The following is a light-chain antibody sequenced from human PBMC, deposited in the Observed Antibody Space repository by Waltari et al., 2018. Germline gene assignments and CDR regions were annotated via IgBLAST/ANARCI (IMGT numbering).Light chain of an antibody. J-gene: IGKJ2*03. CDR2: FVS. Sequence: DIVMTQTPLSLPVAPGEPAFTISWSSHSLLRSNGNTYLIWYLQKPGQSPQLLIYFVSNRASGVPDRFSGSGSGTDFTLKISRVEAEDVGVYYCMQGMQLPYSFGQGTKVEIK. CDR3: MQGMQLPYS. CDR1: HSLLRSNGNTY. V-gene: IGKV2D-29*02.